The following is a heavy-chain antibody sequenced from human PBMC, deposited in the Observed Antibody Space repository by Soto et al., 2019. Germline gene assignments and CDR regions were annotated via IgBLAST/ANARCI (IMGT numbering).Heavy chain of an antibody. CDR1: GYTFTSYG. V-gene: IGHV1-18*01. CDR3: ARFAYGDYAGDY. Sequence: ASVKVSCKASGYTFTSYGISWVRQAPGQGLEWMGWISAYNGNTNYAQKLQGRVTMTTDTSTSTAYMELRSLISDDTAVYYCARFAYGDYAGDYWGQGTLVTVSS. J-gene: IGHJ4*02. CDR2: ISAYNGNT. D-gene: IGHD4-17*01.